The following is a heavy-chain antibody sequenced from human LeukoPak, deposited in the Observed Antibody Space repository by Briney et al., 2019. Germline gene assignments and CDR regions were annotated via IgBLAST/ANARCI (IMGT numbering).Heavy chain of an antibody. V-gene: IGHV3-20*04. CDR2: INWNGGSI. D-gene: IGHD5-18*01. Sequence: GGSLRLSCAASGFAFDDYGMSWVRQAPGKGREWVSGINWNGGSIGYADSVKGRFTISRDNAKDSLYLQINSLRAEDTALYYCARADKDGYGFFGFDYWGQGTLVTVSS. J-gene: IGHJ4*02. CDR1: GFAFDDYG. CDR3: ARADKDGYGFFGFDY.